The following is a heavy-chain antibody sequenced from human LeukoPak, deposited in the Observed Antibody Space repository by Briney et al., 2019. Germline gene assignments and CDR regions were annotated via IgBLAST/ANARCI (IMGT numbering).Heavy chain of an antibody. V-gene: IGHV3-74*01. D-gene: IGHD5-18*01. CDR2: IKPDPSQP. J-gene: IGHJ4*02. Sequence: PGGSLRLSCAASGFTFSNYWMHWFGHAPGKGVVWISPIKPDPSQPLYADSVKRRFTTSKHNANNTLHLQMNSLRAYDTAVYYCSKPLGYNCDHWGQGTLVTVSS. CDR1: GFTFSNYW. CDR3: SKPLGYNCDH.